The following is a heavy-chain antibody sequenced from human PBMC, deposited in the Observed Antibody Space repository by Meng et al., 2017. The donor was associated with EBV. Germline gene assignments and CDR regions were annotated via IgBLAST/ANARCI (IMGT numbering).Heavy chain of an antibody. CDR3: AKATYTTGFNWFDP. V-gene: IGHV3-23*04. J-gene: IGHJ5*02. CDR2: ISGSGGST. CDR1: GFIFSSYT. Sequence: EVQLVESGGGLVKPGGSLGLSWAASGFIFSSYTMSWVRQAPGKGLEWVSSISGSGGSTYYADSVKGRFTISRDNSKNTLYLQMNSLRAEDTAIYYCAKATYTTGFNWFDPWGQGTLVTVSS. D-gene: IGHD3-16*01.